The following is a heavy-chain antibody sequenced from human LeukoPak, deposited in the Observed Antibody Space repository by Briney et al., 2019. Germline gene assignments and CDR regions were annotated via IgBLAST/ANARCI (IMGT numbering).Heavy chain of an antibody. CDR2: ISSSSSYI. CDR1: GFTFSSYS. CDR3: ARDTIYSSSRNLYFDY. V-gene: IGHV3-21*01. Sequence: PGGSLRLSCAASGFTFSSYSMNWVRQAPGKGPEWVSSISSSSSYIYYADSVKGRFTISRDNAKNSLYLQMNSLRAEDTAVYYCARDTIYSSSRNLYFDYWGQGTLVTVSS. D-gene: IGHD6-13*01. J-gene: IGHJ4*02.